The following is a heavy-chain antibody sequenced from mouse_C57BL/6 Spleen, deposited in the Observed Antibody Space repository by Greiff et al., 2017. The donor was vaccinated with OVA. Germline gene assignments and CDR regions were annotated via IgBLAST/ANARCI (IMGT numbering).Heavy chain of an antibody. CDR1: GYSITSGYY. Sequence: EVQRVESGPGLVKPSQSLSLTCSVTGYSITSGYYWNWIRQFPGNKLEWMGYISYDGSNNYNPSLKNRISITRDTSKNQFFLKLNSVTTEDTATYYCASLYYDYEAYWGQGTLVTVSA. V-gene: IGHV3-6*01. D-gene: IGHD2-4*01. J-gene: IGHJ3*01. CDR2: ISYDGSN. CDR3: ASLYYDYEAY.